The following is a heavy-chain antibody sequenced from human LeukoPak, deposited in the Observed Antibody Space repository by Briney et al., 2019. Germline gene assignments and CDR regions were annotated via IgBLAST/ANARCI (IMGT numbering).Heavy chain of an antibody. Sequence: GALVKVSCKVSGYTLTELSMHWVRQAPGKGLEWMGGFDPEDGETIYAQKFQGRVTMTEDTSTDTAYMELSSLRSEDTAVYYCATAGAAAGTGDYYYYGMDVWGQGTTVTVSS. CDR1: GYTLTELS. V-gene: IGHV1-24*01. J-gene: IGHJ6*02. CDR3: ATAGAAAGTGDYYYYGMDV. D-gene: IGHD6-13*01. CDR2: FDPEDGET.